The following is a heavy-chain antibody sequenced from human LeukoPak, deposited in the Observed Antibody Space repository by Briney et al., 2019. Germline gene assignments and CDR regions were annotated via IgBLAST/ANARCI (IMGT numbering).Heavy chain of an antibody. D-gene: IGHD3-3*01. CDR3: ARHGRSTDYYDFWSGTTRGPNWFDP. CDR2: IYTSGST. CDR1: GGSISSYY. J-gene: IGHJ5*02. Sequence: PSETLSLTCTVSGGSISSYYWSWIRQPPGKGLEWIGYIYTSGSTNYNPSLKSRVTISVDTSKNQFSLKLSSVTAADTAVYYCARHGRSTDYYDFWSGTTRGPNWFDPWGQGTLVTVSS. V-gene: IGHV4-4*09.